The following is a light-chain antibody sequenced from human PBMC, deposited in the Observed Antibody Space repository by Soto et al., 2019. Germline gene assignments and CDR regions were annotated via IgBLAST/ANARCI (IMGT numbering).Light chain of an antibody. CDR1: QGISNF. Sequence: IQLTQSPSSLSASVGDRVTITCRASQGISNFLAWYKQKPGKVPKLLIYAASTLQSGGPSGFSGSGSGTEFTLTISSLQPDDSATYYCQQYNSYPYTFGQGTRLEIK. J-gene: IGKJ5*01. V-gene: IGKV1-9*01. CDR2: AAS. CDR3: QQYNSYPYT.